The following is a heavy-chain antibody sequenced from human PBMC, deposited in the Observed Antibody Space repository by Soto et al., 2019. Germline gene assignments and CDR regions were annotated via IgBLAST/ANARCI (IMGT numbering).Heavy chain of an antibody. D-gene: IGHD5-18*01. CDR2: IIPIFGTA. J-gene: IGHJ6*02. CDR3: ARDIVDTAMDSLGYYYYGMDV. Sequence: SVKVSFKASGGTFSSYAISWVRQAPGQGLEWMGGIIPIFGTANYAQKFQGRVTITADESTSTAYMELNSLRAEDTAVYYCARDIVDTAMDSLGYYYYGMDVWGQGTTVTVSS. CDR1: GGTFSSYA. V-gene: IGHV1-69*13.